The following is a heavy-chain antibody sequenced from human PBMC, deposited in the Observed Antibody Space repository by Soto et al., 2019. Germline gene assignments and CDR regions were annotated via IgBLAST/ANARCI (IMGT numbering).Heavy chain of an antibody. V-gene: IGHV1-69*01. CDR1: GGTFSSYA. Sequence: QVQLVQSGAEVKKPGSSVKVSCKASGGTFSSYAISWVRQAPGQGLEWMGGIIPIFGTANYAQKFQGRVTITADESTSTAYMARSSLRSEDTAVYYCARDTYHYYDSSGYYGSVGAFDIWGQGTMVTVSS. CDR3: ARDTYHYYDSSGYYGSVGAFDI. J-gene: IGHJ3*02. D-gene: IGHD3-22*01. CDR2: IIPIFGTA.